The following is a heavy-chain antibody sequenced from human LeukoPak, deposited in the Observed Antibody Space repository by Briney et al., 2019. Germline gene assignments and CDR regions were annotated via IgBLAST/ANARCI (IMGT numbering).Heavy chain of an antibody. J-gene: IGHJ4*02. CDR3: ARDWRNYRVDY. CDR1: GYTFTSYG. V-gene: IGHV1-18*01. CDR2: ISAYNGNT. D-gene: IGHD1-7*01. Sequence: ASVKVSCKASGYTFTSYGISWVRQAPAKALEWMGWISAYNGNTNYAQKLQGRVTMTTDTSTSTAYMELRSLRSDDTAVYYCARDWRNYRVDYWGQGTLVTVSS.